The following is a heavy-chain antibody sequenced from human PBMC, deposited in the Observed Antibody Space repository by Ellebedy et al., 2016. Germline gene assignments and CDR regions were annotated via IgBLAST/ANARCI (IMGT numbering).Heavy chain of an antibody. V-gene: IGHV4-34*01. CDR1: GGSFSGYS. CDR3: ARGPSSGWLDN. D-gene: IGHD6-19*01. CDR2: INHSGDT. J-gene: IGHJ4*02. Sequence: SETLSLTCSVYGGSFSGYSWSWVRQPPEKGLEWIAEINHSGDTDYNPSPSLRSRVTILVDTSKNQFSLKLSSVTAADTAVYYCARGPSSGWLDNWGQGTLVTVSS.